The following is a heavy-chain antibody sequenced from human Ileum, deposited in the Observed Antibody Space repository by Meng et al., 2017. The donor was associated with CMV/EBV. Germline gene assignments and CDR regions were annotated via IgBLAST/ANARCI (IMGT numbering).Heavy chain of an antibody. J-gene: IGHJ4*02. CDR2: INNDGSNT. CDR3: ARDPFRTETL. Sequence: GGSLRLSCAASRFTFSNYWMHWVRQAPGKGLVWVSRINNDGSNTNYADSVKGRFTISRDNAKNTLYLQMNSLRAEDTAVYYCARDPFRTETLWGQGTLVTVSS. V-gene: IGHV3-74*01. CDR1: RFTFSNYW.